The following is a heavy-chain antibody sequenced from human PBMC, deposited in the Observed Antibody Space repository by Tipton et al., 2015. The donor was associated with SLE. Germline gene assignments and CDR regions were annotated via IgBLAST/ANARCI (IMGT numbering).Heavy chain of an antibody. V-gene: IGHV4-59*01. CDR1: GGSFSGYY. CDR3: ARGPSYYYDR. J-gene: IGHJ4*02. Sequence: TLSLTCAVYGGSFSGYYWSWIRQPPGKGLEWIGYIYYSGSTNYNPSLKSRVTISVDTSKNQFSLKLSSVTAADTAVYYCARGPSYYYDRWGQGTLVTVSS. D-gene: IGHD3-22*01. CDR2: IYYSGST.